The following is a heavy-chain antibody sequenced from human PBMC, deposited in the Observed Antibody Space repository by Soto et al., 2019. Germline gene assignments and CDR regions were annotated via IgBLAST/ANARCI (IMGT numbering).Heavy chain of an antibody. CDR1: GYTLTELS. CDR3: ARSKEGSYRYIGYYFDY. CDR2: FDPEDGET. D-gene: IGHD3-16*02. V-gene: IGHV1-24*01. Sequence: ASVKVSCKVSGYTLTELSMHWVRQAPGKGLEWMGGFDPEDGETIYAQKFQGRVTMTEDTSTDTAYMELSRLRSEDTAVYYCARSKEGSYRYIGYYFDYWGQGTLVTVSS. J-gene: IGHJ4*02.